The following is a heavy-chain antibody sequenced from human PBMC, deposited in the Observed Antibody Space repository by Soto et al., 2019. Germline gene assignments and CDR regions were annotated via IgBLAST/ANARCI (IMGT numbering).Heavy chain of an antibody. CDR3: AKVGGPTTVTTTYYFDY. CDR1: GFTFSSYA. V-gene: IGHV3-23*01. CDR2: ISGSGGST. D-gene: IGHD4-17*01. J-gene: IGHJ4*02. Sequence: HPGGSLRLSCAASGFTFSSYAMSWVRQAPGKGLEWVSAISGSGGSTYYADSVKGRLTISRDNSKNTLYLQMNSLRAEDTAVYYCAKVGGPTTVTTTYYFDYWGQGTLVTVSS.